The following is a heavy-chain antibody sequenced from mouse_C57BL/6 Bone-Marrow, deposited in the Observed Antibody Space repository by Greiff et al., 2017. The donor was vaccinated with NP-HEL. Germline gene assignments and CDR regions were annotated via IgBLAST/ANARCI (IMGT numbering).Heavy chain of an antibody. CDR1: GYTFTSYG. V-gene: IGHV1-81*01. CDR3: ARSHYYGSRSWFAY. J-gene: IGHJ3*01. Sequence: VNVVESGAELARPGASVKLSCKASGYTFTSYGISWVKQRTGQGLEWIGEIYPRSGNTYYNEKFKGKATLTADKSSSTAYMELRSLTSEDSAVYFCARSHYYGSRSWFAYWGQGTLVTVSA. D-gene: IGHD1-1*01. CDR2: IYPRSGNT.